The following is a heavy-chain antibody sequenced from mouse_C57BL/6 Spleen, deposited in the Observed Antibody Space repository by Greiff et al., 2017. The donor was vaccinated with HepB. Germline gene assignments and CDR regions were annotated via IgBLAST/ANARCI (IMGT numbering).Heavy chain of an antibody. CDR2: IDPSDSYT. CDR1: GYTFTSYW. CDR3: ARLYDYLFDY. Sequence: QVQLKQPGAELVMPGASVKLSCKASGYTFTSYWMHWVKQRPGQGLEWIGEIDPSDSYTNYNQKFKGKSTLTVDKSSSTAYMQLSSLTSEDSAVYYCARLYDYLFDYWGQGTTLTVSS. V-gene: IGHV1-69*01. J-gene: IGHJ2*01. D-gene: IGHD2-4*01.